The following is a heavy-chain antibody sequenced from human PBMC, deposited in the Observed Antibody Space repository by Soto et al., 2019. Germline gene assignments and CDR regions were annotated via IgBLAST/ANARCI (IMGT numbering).Heavy chain of an antibody. D-gene: IGHD2-21*02. V-gene: IGHV3-21*01. CDR3: ARGVVVTAIWYFDL. CDR2: ISSSSSYI. Sequence: GGSLRLSCAASGFTFSSYSMNWVRQAPGKGLEWVSSISSSSSYIYYADSVKGRFTISRDNAKNSLYLQMNSLRAEDTAVYYCARGVVVTAIWYFDLWGRGTLVTVSS. CDR1: GFTFSSYS. J-gene: IGHJ2*01.